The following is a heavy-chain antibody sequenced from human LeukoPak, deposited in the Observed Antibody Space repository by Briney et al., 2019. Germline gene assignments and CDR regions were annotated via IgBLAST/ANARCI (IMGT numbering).Heavy chain of an antibody. CDR1: GFTFRNHG. D-gene: IGHD1-1*01. CDR2: IWYDGSNK. J-gene: IGHJ4*02. CDR3: ARDRGNYYIDF. Sequence: GGSLRLSCAASGFTFRNHGMHWVRQAPGKGLEWVAVIWYDGSNKYYADSVKGRFTFSRDNSKNTLSLQMDSLRAEDTALYYCARDRGNYYIDFWGQGTPVTVSS. V-gene: IGHV3-33*01.